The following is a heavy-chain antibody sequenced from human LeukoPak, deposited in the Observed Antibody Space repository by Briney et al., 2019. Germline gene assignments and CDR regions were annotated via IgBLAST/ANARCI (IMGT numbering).Heavy chain of an antibody. J-gene: IGHJ4*02. CDR3: PRGGTRLLFDY. V-gene: IGHV4-59*10. CDR2: IYTSGST. D-gene: IGHD3-10*01. CDR1: GGSFSGYY. Sequence: SETLSLSCAVYGGSFSGYYWSWIRQPAGKGLEWIWRIYTSGSTNYNPSLKSRVPISVDTSKNQFSLKLSSGPAADTAVYYCPRGGTRLLFDYWGQGTLVTVSS.